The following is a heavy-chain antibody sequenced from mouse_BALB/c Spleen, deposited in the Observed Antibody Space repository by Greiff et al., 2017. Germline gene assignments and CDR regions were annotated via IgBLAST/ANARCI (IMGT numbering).Heavy chain of an antibody. CDR2: INSNGGST. CDR1: GFTFSSYG. CDR3: AYGSSWFAY. J-gene: IGHJ3*01. D-gene: IGHD1-1*01. V-gene: IGHV5-6-3*01. Sequence: EVMLVESGGGLVQPGGSLKLSCAASGFTFSSYGMSWVRQTPDKRLELVATINSNGGSTYYPDSVKGRFTISRDNAKNTLYLQMSSLKSEDTAMYYCAYGSSWFAYWGQGTLVTVSA.